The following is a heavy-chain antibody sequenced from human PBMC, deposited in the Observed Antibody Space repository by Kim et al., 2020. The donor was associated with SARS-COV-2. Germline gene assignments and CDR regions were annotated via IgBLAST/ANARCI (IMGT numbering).Heavy chain of an antibody. V-gene: IGHV3-23*03. J-gene: IGHJ4*02. Sequence: YSDSVKGRFTISRDNSKNMLYLQMNSLRAEDTAVYYCAKAGGSGSYSFDNWGQGTLVTVSS. CDR3: AKAGGSGSYSFDN. D-gene: IGHD3-10*01.